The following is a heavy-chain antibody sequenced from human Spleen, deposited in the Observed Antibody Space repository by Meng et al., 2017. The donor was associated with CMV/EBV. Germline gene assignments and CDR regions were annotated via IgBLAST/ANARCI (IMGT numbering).Heavy chain of an antibody. D-gene: IGHD2-2*01. CDR2: IKYGGRT. CDR1: GASISSGDYS. CDR3: ARTEDCSRTSCFTGFDH. Sequence: SETLSLTCTVSGASISSGDYSWSWIRQPPGKGLEWIGFIKYGGRTYYNPSLKSRLSISLDTSKNQFSLRLNSVTAADTAVYYCARTEDCSRTSCFTGFDHWGQGTLVTVSS. V-gene: IGHV4-30-4*02. J-gene: IGHJ5*02.